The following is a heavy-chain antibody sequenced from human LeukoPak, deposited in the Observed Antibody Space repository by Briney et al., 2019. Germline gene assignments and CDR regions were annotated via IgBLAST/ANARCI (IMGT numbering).Heavy chain of an antibody. CDR2: MNPNSGNT. CDR3: ARGCEYSSGLNWFDP. D-gene: IGHD6-19*01. Sequence: ASVKVSCKASGYTFTSYDINWVRQATGQGLEWTGWMNPNSGNTGYAQKFQGRVTITRNTSISTAYMELSSLRSEDTAVYYCARGCEYSSGLNWFDPWGQGTLVTVSS. V-gene: IGHV1-8*03. CDR1: GYTFTSYD. J-gene: IGHJ5*02.